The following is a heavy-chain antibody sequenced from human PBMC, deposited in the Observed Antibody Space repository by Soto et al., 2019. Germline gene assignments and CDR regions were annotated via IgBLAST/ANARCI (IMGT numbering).Heavy chain of an antibody. CDR1: GGSFSGYY. CDR3: ARGRPYYDFWSGYYTSPYGMDV. Sequence: SETLSLTXAVYGGSFSGYYWSWIRQPPGKGLEWIGEINHSGSTNYNPSLKSRVTISVDTSKNQFSLKLSSVTAADTAVYYCARGRPYYDFWSGYYTSPYGMDVWGQGTTVTVSS. V-gene: IGHV4-34*01. J-gene: IGHJ6*02. CDR2: INHSGST. D-gene: IGHD3-3*01.